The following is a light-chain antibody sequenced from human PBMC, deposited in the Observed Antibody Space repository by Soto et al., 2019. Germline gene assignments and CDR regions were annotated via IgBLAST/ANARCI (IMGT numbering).Light chain of an antibody. CDR1: SSNIGASND. V-gene: IGLV1-40*01. Sequence: QAVVTQPPSVSGAPGQRVTISCTGGSSNIGASNDVHWYQQIPGTAPKLLIYGDNNRPSGVPDRFSGSKSGTSASLAITGLQADDEADYYCHSYDSSLSGSVFGGGTKLTVL. CDR2: GDN. CDR3: HSYDSSLSGSV. J-gene: IGLJ3*02.